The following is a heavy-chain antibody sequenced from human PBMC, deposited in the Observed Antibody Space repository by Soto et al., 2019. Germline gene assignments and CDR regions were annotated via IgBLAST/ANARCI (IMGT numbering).Heavy chain of an antibody. D-gene: IGHD1-20*01. CDR1: GFTFSSYA. V-gene: IGHV3-23*01. CDR3: AKGPNARYNWKKMGIDAFDI. Sequence: EVQLLESGGGLVQPGGSLRLSCAASGFTFSSYAMSWVRQAPGKGLEWVSAISGSGGSTYYAYSVKGRFTISRDNSKNTLYLQMNSLRAEDTAVYYCAKGPNARYNWKKMGIDAFDIWGQGTMVTVSS. CDR2: ISGSGGST. J-gene: IGHJ3*02.